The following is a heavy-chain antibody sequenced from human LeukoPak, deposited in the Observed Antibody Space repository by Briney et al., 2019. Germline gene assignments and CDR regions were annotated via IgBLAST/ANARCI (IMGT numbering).Heavy chain of an antibody. V-gene: IGHV1-69*04. J-gene: IGHJ4*02. CDR3: AISRSYGAFYNFDY. CDR2: IIPILGIA. Sequence: SVKVSCKASGGTFSNYAINWVRQAPGQGLEWMGRIIPILGIANYAQKFQGRVTITADKSTSTAYMELSSLRSGDTAVYYCAISRSYGAFYNFDYWDQGTLVTVSS. D-gene: IGHD1-26*01. CDR1: GGTFSNYA.